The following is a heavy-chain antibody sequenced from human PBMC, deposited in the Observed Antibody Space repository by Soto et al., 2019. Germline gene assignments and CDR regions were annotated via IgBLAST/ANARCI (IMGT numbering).Heavy chain of an antibody. J-gene: IGHJ6*02. CDR3: ARESCSSGYYYGMDV. D-gene: IGHD3-10*02. V-gene: IGHV1-18*01. CDR2: VSGYSVHI. CDR1: NETLTTYG. Sequence: QVHLVQSGAEVKKPGASVKVSCKASNETLTTYGISWVRQAPGQGLEWMGWVSGYSVHIISAQEFQDRVIMTTDTSANTAYMELRSRTSDDSAVYFCARESCSSGYYYGMDVWGQGTTVTVSS.